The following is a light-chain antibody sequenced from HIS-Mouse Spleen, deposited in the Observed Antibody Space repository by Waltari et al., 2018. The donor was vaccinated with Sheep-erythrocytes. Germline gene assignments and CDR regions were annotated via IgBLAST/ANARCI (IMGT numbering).Light chain of an antibody. Sequence: QSALTQPPSASGPPGQSVTISCTGPSSDVGGYTYSSWYQQHPGKAPKLMIYEVSKRPSGVPDRFSGSKSGNTASLTVSGLQAEDEADYYCSSYAGSNNWVFGGGTKLTVL. CDR2: EVS. CDR3: SSYAGSNNWV. CDR1: SSDVGGYTY. J-gene: IGLJ3*02. V-gene: IGLV2-8*01.